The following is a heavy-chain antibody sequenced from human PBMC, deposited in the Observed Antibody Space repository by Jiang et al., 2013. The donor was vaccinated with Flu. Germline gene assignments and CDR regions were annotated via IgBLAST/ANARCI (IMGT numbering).Heavy chain of an antibody. J-gene: IGHJ4*02. V-gene: IGHV6-1*01. Sequence: GPGLVKPSQTLSLTCGISGDSVSSNSAVWNWIRQSPSRGLEWLGRTYYRSKWSNDYAVSVKSRITINSDTSKNQFSLQLNSVTPEDTAVYYCARATFSGTVISYYFDYWGQGTLVTVSS. D-gene: IGHD1-1*01. CDR3: ARATFSGTVISYYFDY. CDR1: GDSVSSNSAV. CDR2: TYYRSKWSN.